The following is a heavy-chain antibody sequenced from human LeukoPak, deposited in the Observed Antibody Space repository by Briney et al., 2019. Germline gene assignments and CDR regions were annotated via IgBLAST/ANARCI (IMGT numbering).Heavy chain of an antibody. CDR3: ASARWGDEWEPDY. Sequence: PGGSLRLSCAASGFTFSSYWMSWVRQAPGKGREWVANIKQDGSEKYYVDSVKGRFTISRDNAKNSLYLQMNSVRAEDTAVYYCASARWGDEWEPDYWGQGTLVTVSS. CDR2: IKQDGSEK. D-gene: IGHD1-26*01. V-gene: IGHV3-7*01. CDR1: GFTFSSYW. J-gene: IGHJ4*02.